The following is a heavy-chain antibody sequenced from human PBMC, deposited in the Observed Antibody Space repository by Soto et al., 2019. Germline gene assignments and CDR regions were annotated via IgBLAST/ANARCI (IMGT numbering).Heavy chain of an antibody. CDR3: ARGPGGPDGPGDY. J-gene: IGHJ4*02. CDR2: INAGNGNT. V-gene: IGHV1-3*01. Sequence: QVQLVQSGAEVKKPGASVKVSCKASGYTFSSYAMHWVRQAPGQRLEWMGWINAGNGNTKYSQKFRGRVTITRDTSASTAYMELSRLRSEDTAVYYCARGPGGPDGPGDYWGQGTLVTVSS. CDR1: GYTFSSYA. D-gene: IGHD2-15*01.